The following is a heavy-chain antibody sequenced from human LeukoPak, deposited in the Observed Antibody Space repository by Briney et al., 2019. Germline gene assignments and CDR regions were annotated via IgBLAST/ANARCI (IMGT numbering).Heavy chain of an antibody. Sequence: GGSLRLSCAASGFPLSSYAMSCVRQVPGKGLEWVSATSSSDDGTYHADSVRGRFTISRDNSKNTLYLQMNSLRAEDTAVYYCAKDHDYGDYYFDYWGQGTLVTVSS. J-gene: IGHJ4*02. V-gene: IGHV3-23*01. CDR1: GFPLSSYA. CDR2: TSSSDDGT. CDR3: AKDHDYGDYYFDY. D-gene: IGHD4-17*01.